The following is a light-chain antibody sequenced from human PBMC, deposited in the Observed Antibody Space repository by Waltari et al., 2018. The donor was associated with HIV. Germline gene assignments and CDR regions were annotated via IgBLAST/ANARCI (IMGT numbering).Light chain of an antibody. CDR2: DAS. Sequence: DIQMTQSPSSLSASVGDSVTITCQASQDISNYLNWYQQKPGKAPKLLIYDASNLETGVPSRFSGSGSATDFTFTISSLQPEDIATYYCQQYDNLPSYTFGQGTKLEIK. CDR3: QQYDNLPSYT. V-gene: IGKV1-33*01. CDR1: QDISNY. J-gene: IGKJ2*01.